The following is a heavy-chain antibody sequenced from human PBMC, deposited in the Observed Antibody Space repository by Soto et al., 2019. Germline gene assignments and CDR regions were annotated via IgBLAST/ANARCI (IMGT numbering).Heavy chain of an antibody. CDR1: GDSVSSYSVV. Sequence: SQTLSLTCAISGDSVSSYSVVWNWIRQSPSGGLEWLGRTYYRSKWYSEYAISVQSRITVNADTSKNQVSLQLDSVTPDDTAVYYCARPIGNSWLDSWGQGTLVTV. V-gene: IGHV6-1*01. CDR3: ARPIGNSWLDS. J-gene: IGHJ5*01. CDR2: TYYRSKWYS.